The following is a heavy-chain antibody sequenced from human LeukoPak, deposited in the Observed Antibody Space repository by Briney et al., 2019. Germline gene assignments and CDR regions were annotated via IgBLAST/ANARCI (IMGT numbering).Heavy chain of an antibody. Sequence: TETLSLTCAVYGGSFSGYYWSWIRQPPGKGLEWIGEINHSGSTNYNPSLKSRVTISVDTSKNQFSLKLSSVTAADTAVYYCARGPHSSSWFTRREYFQHWGQGTLVTVSS. V-gene: IGHV4-34*01. J-gene: IGHJ1*01. CDR3: ARGPHSSSWFTRREYFQH. CDR2: INHSGST. CDR1: GGSFSGYY. D-gene: IGHD6-13*01.